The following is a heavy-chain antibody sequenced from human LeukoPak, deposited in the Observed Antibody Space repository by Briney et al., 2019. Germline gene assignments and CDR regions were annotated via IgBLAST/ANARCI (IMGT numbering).Heavy chain of an antibody. Sequence: GGSLRLSCAASGFTFSRYWMHWVRQAPGKGLLWVSRINSDGSSTYYADSVKGRFTISRDNSKNTLFLQMNSLRPEDTAVYYCAKDSDIAVAGSDDALDVWGQGTMVTVSS. CDR2: INSDGSST. CDR3: AKDSDIAVAGSDDALDV. J-gene: IGHJ3*01. CDR1: GFTFSRYW. V-gene: IGHV3-74*01. D-gene: IGHD6-19*01.